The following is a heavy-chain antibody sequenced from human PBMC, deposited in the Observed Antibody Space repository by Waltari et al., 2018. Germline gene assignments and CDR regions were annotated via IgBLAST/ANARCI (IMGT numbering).Heavy chain of an antibody. J-gene: IGHJ2*01. Sequence: QVQLQQWGAGLWKPSETLSLTCAVYGGYFSGSYWSWIRQPPGKGLEWIGEINHSGSTNYNPSLKSRVTISVDTSKNQFSLKLSSVTAADTAVYYCARKKKNCSGGSCYSYWYFDLWGRGTLVTVSS. CDR2: INHSGST. V-gene: IGHV4-34*01. CDR3: ARKKKNCSGGSCYSYWYFDL. D-gene: IGHD2-15*01. CDR1: GGYFSGSY.